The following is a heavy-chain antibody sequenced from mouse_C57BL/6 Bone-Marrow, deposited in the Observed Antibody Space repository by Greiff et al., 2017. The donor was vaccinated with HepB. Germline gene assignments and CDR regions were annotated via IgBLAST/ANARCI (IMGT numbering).Heavy chain of an antibody. V-gene: IGHV3-6*01. CDR1: GYSITSGYY. Sequence: VQLKESGPGLVKPSQSLSLTCSVTGYSITSGYYWNWIRQLPGNKLEWMGYISYDGSNNYNPSLKNRIFITRDTSKNQFFLKLSSVTTEDTSTYYCARGWGYYFDYWGQGTTLTVSS. CDR2: ISYDGSN. J-gene: IGHJ2*01. D-gene: IGHD1-1*02. CDR3: ARGWGYYFDY.